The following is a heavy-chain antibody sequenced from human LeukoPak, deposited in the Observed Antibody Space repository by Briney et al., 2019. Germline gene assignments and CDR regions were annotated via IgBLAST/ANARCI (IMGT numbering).Heavy chain of an antibody. Sequence: SETLSLTCTVSGDSISNYYWSWIRQPPGKGLEWIGYIYYSGSTNYNPSLKSRVTISVDTSKNQFSLKLSSVTAADTAVYYCAREYGSGTYTFDIWGQGTMVTVSS. CDR3: AREYGSGTYTFDI. CDR1: GDSISNYY. J-gene: IGHJ3*02. D-gene: IGHD3-10*01. CDR2: IYYSGST. V-gene: IGHV4-59*01.